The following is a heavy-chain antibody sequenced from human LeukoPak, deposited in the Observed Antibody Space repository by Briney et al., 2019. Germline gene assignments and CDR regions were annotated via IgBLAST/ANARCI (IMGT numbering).Heavy chain of an antibody. CDR3: ARCLTSFPQTPRDYFDY. CDR1: GGSISSGSYY. CDR2: IYASGST. Sequence: SQTLSHTCTVSGGSISSGSYYWNWIRQPAGKGLEWIGRIYASGSTNYNPSLKSRVTISVDTSKNQFSLRLSSVTASDTAVYYCARCLTSFPQTPRDYFDYWGQGTLVTVSS. J-gene: IGHJ4*02. V-gene: IGHV4-61*02.